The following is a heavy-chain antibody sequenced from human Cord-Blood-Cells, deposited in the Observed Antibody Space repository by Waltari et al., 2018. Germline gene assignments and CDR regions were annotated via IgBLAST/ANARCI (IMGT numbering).Heavy chain of an antibody. Sequence: QVQLVESGGGVVQPGRSPRLSCAASGFTFSSYGMHWVRQAPGKGLDWVAVISYDGSNKYYADSVKGRFTISRDNSKNTLYLQMNSLRAEDTAVYYCAKDGVNGYFDYWGQGTLVTVSS. D-gene: IGHD2-8*01. CDR1: GFTFSSYG. J-gene: IGHJ4*02. CDR3: AKDGVNGYFDY. V-gene: IGHV3-30*18. CDR2: ISYDGSNK.